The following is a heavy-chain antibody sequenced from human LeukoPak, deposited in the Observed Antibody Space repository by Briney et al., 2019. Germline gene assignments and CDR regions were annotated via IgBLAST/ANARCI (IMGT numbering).Heavy chain of an antibody. CDR1: GFTFSDYY. CDR3: ARKGGVRETYGYYYSFYVDV. J-gene: IGHJ6*03. D-gene: IGHD3-16*01. V-gene: IGHV3-11*01. Sequence: GGSLRLSCAASGFTFSDYYMSWIRQVPGKGLEWISYISSSGNDVFYADSLKGRITVSRDNAKNSLYLQMNSLGAEDTALYYWARKGGVRETYGYYYSFYVDVWGRGTTVTVSS. CDR2: ISSSGNDV.